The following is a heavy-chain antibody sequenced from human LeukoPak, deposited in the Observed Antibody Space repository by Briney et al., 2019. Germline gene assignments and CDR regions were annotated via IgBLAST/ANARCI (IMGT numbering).Heavy chain of an antibody. D-gene: IGHD3-9*01. CDR3: ARGDYDILTGYYTTFDY. Sequence: ASVKVSCKASGYTFTSYGISWVRQAPGQGLEWMGWISAYNGNTNYAQKLQGRVTMTTDTSTSTAYMELRSLRSDDTAVYYCARGDYDILTGYYTTFDYWGQGTLVTVSS. CDR1: GYTFTSYG. CDR2: ISAYNGNT. J-gene: IGHJ4*02. V-gene: IGHV1-18*01.